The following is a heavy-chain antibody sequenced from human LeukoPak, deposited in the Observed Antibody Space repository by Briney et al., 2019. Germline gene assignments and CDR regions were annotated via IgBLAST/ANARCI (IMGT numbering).Heavy chain of an antibody. Sequence: SETLSLTCTVSGGSISSSDYYWGWIRQPPGKGLEWIGNIYYTGSSGYNSSLKSRVTISVDTSKNQFSLQLSSVTAADTAVYCCARENYCTNGVCWAFDPWGQGTLVTVSS. CDR1: GGSISSSDYY. CDR3: ARENYCTNGVCWAFDP. CDR2: IYYTGSS. V-gene: IGHV4-39*07. J-gene: IGHJ5*02. D-gene: IGHD2-8*01.